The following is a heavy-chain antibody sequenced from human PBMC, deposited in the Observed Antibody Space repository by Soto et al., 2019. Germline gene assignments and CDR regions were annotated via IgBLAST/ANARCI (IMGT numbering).Heavy chain of an antibody. J-gene: IGHJ5*02. CDR3: ALIKDCSRTDCYLASFDP. CDR2: IFSNDDK. CDR1: GLSRSDGRLG. V-gene: IGHV2-26*01. D-gene: IGHD2-2*01. Sequence: SGPKLGNPTEPLALTCTVAGLSRSDGRLGVGWIGQPPGKALEWLAHIFSNDDKSYSTSLRSRLTTSKDTSRSQVVLTMTNMDPMDSATYYCALIKDCSRTDCYLASFDPWGQGTRVTVS.